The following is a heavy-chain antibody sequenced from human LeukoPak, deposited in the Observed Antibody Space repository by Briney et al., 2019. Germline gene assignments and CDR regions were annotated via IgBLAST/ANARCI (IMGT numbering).Heavy chain of an antibody. V-gene: IGHV3-21*01. CDR3: AGSIAAAGMDIDY. D-gene: IGHD6-13*01. J-gene: IGHJ4*02. Sequence: GGSLRLSCAASGFTFSSYSMNWVRQAPGKGLEWVSSISSSSSYIYYADSVKGRFTISRDNAKNSLYLQMNSLRAEDTAVYYCAGSIAAAGMDIDYWGQGTLVTVSS. CDR1: GFTFSSYS. CDR2: ISSSSSYI.